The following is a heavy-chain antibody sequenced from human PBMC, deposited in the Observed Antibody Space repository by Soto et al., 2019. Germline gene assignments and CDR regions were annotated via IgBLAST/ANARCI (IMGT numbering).Heavy chain of an antibody. Sequence: QVPLVQSGAEVKKPGASVKVSCKASGYTFTSYAMHWVRQAPGQRLEWMGWINAGNGNTKYSQKFQGRVTITRDTSASTAYMELSSLRSEDTAVYYCARVPLGNYYYYYGMDVWGQGTTVTVSS. CDR3: ARVPLGNYYYYYGMDV. CDR1: GYTFTSYA. V-gene: IGHV1-3*01. CDR2: INAGNGNT. J-gene: IGHJ6*02.